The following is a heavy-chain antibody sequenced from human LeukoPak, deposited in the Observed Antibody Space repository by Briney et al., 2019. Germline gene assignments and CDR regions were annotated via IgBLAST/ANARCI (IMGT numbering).Heavy chain of an antibody. CDR2: IYYSGST. CDR3: ARGRNYYDSSGSRTHDAFDI. J-gene: IGHJ3*02. D-gene: IGHD3-22*01. Sequence: SETLSLTCTVSGVSISSSNSYWGWIRQPPGKGLEWIGYIYYSGSTNYNPSLKSRVTISVDTSKNQFSLKLSSVTAADTAVYYCARGRNYYDSSGSRTHDAFDIWGQGTMVTVSS. V-gene: IGHV4-61*05. CDR1: GVSISSSNSY.